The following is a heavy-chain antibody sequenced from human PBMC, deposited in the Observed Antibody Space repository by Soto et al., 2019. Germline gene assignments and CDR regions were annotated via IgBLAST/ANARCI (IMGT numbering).Heavy chain of an antibody. CDR2: MKEDGSEI. CDR1: GFTFSSHW. D-gene: IGHD6-6*01. Sequence: EVQLVESGGGLVQPGGSLRLSCAASGFTFSSHWMTWVRQAPGKGLEWVAYMKEDGSEIYYVDSVKGRFTISRDNAKKSLYLQMNSLRVEDTAVYYCARGVYSFDYWGQGTLVTVSS. V-gene: IGHV3-7*04. J-gene: IGHJ4*02. CDR3: ARGVYSFDY.